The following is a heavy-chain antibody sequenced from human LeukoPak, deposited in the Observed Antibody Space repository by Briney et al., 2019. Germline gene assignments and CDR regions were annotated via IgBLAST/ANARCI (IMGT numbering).Heavy chain of an antibody. CDR2: IYYSGST. V-gene: IGHV4-39*06. CDR1: GGSISSSSYY. Sequence: SETLSLTCTVSGGSISSSSYYWGWIRQPPGKGLEWIGSIYYSGSTYYNPSLKSRVTISVDTSKNQFPLKLSSVTAADTAVYCCAREGVVAATSYYYYMDVWGKGTTVTVSS. CDR3: AREGVVAATSYYYYMDV. J-gene: IGHJ6*03. D-gene: IGHD2-15*01.